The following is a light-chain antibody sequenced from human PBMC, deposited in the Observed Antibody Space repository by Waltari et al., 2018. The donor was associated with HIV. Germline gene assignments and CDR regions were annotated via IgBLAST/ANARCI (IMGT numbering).Light chain of an antibody. CDR1: SSDAGGYNF. CDR2: DVS. V-gene: IGLV2-14*03. Sequence: QSALTQPPSVSGSPGQSISISCTGPSSDAGGYNFVSWYQQHPGKAPKLMIYDVSNRPSGVANRFSGSKSGNTASLTISGLQAEDEADYYCSSYTSSSTLVVFGGGTKLTVL. J-gene: IGLJ2*01. CDR3: SSYTSSSTLVV.